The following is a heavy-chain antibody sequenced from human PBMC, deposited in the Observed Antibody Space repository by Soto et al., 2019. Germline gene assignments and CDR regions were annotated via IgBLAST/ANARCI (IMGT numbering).Heavy chain of an antibody. CDR1: GFTFSNAW. Sequence: GGALRHPCAASGFTFSNAWMSWGRQAPGKGMEWVGFIRSQPYGGTAEYAASVRGRFTISRDDSKGIAYLQMNSLQTEDSGVYYCIGSFPFWGQGTLVTVSS. D-gene: IGHD3-10*01. V-gene: IGHV3-49*04. CDR2: IRSQPYGGTA. CDR3: IGSFPF. J-gene: IGHJ4*02.